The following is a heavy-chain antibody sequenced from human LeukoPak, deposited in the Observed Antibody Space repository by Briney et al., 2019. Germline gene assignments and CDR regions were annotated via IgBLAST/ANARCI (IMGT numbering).Heavy chain of an antibody. J-gene: IGHJ4*02. CDR1: GGSISCYY. CDR2: IYYSGST. Sequence: SETLSLTCTVSGGSISCYYWSWIRQPPGKGLEWIGYIYYSGSTNYNPSLKSRVTISVDTSKNQFSLKLSSVTAADTAVYYCARGWGHTAPIDYWGQGTLVTVSS. V-gene: IGHV4-59*12. CDR3: ARGWGHTAPIDY. D-gene: IGHD5-18*01.